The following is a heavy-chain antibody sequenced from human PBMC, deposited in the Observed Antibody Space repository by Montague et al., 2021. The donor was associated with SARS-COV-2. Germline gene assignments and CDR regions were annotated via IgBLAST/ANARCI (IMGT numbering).Heavy chain of an antibody. CDR3: ARGNPDGY. CDR1: GFSFTSSE. CDR2: ISSSGTTI. Sequence: SLRLSCAASGFSFTSSEMNWFRQAPGKGPEWVSYISSSGTTINYADSVKGRFTISRDDAKNSLYLQMNSLRDEDTAVYYCARGNPDGYWGQGTLVTVSS. J-gene: IGHJ4*02. D-gene: IGHD5-24*01. V-gene: IGHV3-48*03.